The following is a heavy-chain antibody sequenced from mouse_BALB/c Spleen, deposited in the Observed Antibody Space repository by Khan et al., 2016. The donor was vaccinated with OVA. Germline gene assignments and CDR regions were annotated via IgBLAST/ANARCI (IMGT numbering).Heavy chain of an antibody. D-gene: IGHD2-14*01. V-gene: IGHV1-4*01. Sequence: QVQLQQSGAELARPGASVRMSCKASGYTFTNNTMHWVKQRPGQGLEWIGYINPRSGYTNYNQNFKDKATLTADKSSSTAYMQLSSLTSGDSAVYYCARRTTGYTMDYWGQGTSVTVSS. J-gene: IGHJ4*01. CDR3: ARRTTGYTMDY. CDR2: INPRSGYT. CDR1: GYTFTNNT.